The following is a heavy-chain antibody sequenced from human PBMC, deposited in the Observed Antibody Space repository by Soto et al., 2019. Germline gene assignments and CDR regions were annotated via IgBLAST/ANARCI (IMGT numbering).Heavy chain of an antibody. CDR3: PRGGWSIDT. D-gene: IGHD2-15*01. CDR2: THYTAYS. Sequence: QVQLQESGPRLVKPSETLSLTCSVSGASIISHHWSWIRQPPGKGLEWIGYTHYTAYSADNPSLRRRHNTSIDTSLTQCSLRPSSGTAAATAVYYCPRGGWSIDTWGRVSLV. V-gene: IGHV4-59*11. J-gene: IGHJ5*02. CDR1: GASIISHH.